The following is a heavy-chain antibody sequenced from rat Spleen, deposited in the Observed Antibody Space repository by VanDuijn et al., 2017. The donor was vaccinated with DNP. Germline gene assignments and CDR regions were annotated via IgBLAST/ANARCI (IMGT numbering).Heavy chain of an antibody. J-gene: IGHJ4*01. CDR2: ISYEGSST. CDR3: TTFEGRDA. Sequence: EVQLVESGGGLVRPGGSLKLSCAASGFTFSDYYMAWVRQAPKKGLEWVASISYEGSSTYYGDSVKGRFTISRDNAKSTLYLQMNSLRSEDTATYYCTTFEGRDAWGQGTSVTVSS. D-gene: IGHD1-11*01. V-gene: IGHV5-22*01. CDR1: GFTFSDYY.